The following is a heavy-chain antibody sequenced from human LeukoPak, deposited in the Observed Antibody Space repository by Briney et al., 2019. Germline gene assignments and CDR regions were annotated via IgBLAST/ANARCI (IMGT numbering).Heavy chain of an antibody. Sequence: SETLSLTCAVSGGSISSDDYSWSWIRQPPGEGLEWIGYIFGGNTYFNTSLKSRVTISIAKSRNLFSLRVSSVTAADTAVYFCARGRATAGRRPDALDIWGQGTMVIVSS. D-gene: IGHD1-26*01. CDR3: ARGRATAGRRPDALDI. CDR2: IFGGNT. CDR1: GGSISSDDYS. J-gene: IGHJ3*02. V-gene: IGHV4-30-2*01.